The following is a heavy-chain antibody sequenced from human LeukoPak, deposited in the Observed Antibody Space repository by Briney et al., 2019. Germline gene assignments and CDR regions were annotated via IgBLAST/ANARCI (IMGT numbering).Heavy chain of an antibody. V-gene: IGHV5-10-1*01. CDR3: ARGKDYGSGSQNWFDP. Sequence: GESLKISCKGSGYIFTSNWITWVRQMPGKGLEWMGRIDPSDSYINYSPSFQGHVTISADKSISTAYLQWSSLKASDTAMYYCARGKDYGSGSQNWFDPWGQGTLVTVSS. CDR1: GYIFTSNW. D-gene: IGHD3-10*01. J-gene: IGHJ5*02. CDR2: IDPSDSYI.